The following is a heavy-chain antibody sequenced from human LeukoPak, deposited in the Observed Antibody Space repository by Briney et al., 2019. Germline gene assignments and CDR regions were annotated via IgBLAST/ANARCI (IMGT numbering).Heavy chain of an antibody. D-gene: IGHD3-22*01. CDR2: ISAFNGNA. V-gene: IGHV1-18*01. Sequence: ASVKVSCKVSGYTLTELSMHWVRQAPGQGLEWMGGISAFNGNANYAQKFQGRVTLTTDTSTRTAYMELRSLRSDDTAVYFCAREFKPPGMNMIADFYGMDVWGQGTTVTVSS. CDR3: AREFKPPGMNMIADFYGMDV. CDR1: GYTLTELS. J-gene: IGHJ6*02.